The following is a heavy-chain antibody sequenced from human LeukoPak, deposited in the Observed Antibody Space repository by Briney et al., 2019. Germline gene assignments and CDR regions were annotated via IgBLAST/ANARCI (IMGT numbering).Heavy chain of an antibody. D-gene: IGHD3-3*01. CDR1: GFTFRTYT. Sequence: GGSLRLSCAASGFTFRTYTINWVRQARGKGLEWVASIGGSGSFIYYAESVKGRFTISRDNAKNSVYLQLSSLRVEDTAVYYCARFLATWDYYYMDVWGTGTTVTVSS. CDR2: IGGSGSFI. CDR3: ARFLATWDYYYMDV. V-gene: IGHV3-48*01. J-gene: IGHJ6*03.